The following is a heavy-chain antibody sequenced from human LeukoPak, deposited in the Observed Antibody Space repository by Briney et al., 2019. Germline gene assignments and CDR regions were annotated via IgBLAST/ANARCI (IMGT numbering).Heavy chain of an antibody. CDR3: ATDNYVYGMDV. CDR2: IDPSDSYT. J-gene: IGHJ6*02. V-gene: IGHV5-10-1*01. Sequence: HGESLKISCKASGYIFTNYWIGWVRQMPGKGLEWMGRIDPSDSYTNYSPSFQGHVTISADKSISTAYLQWSSLKASDTAMYYCATDNYVYGMDVWGQGTTVTVSS. D-gene: IGHD1-1*01. CDR1: GYIFTNYW.